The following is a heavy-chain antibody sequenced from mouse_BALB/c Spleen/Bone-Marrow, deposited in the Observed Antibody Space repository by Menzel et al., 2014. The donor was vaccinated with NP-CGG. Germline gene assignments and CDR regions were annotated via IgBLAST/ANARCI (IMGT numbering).Heavy chain of an antibody. D-gene: IGHD1-1*01. CDR1: GYTFSNYW. Sequence: VQLQQSGAKLMKPGASVKISCKATGYTFSNYWIDWVKQRPGHGLEWIGEILPGSGTANYNEKFKGKATFTADTSSNTAYMQLSSLTSEDSALYYCARASVVPYYFDFWGQGTTLTVSS. V-gene: IGHV1-9*01. CDR2: ILPGSGTA. J-gene: IGHJ2*01. CDR3: ARASVVPYYFDF.